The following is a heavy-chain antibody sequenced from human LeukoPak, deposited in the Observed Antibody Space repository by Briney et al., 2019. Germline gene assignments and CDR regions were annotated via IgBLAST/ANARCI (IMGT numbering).Heavy chain of an antibody. J-gene: IGHJ4*02. D-gene: IGHD3-10*01. CDR2: ISAYNGNT. CDR3: ARAGGYGEALDY. Sequence: ASVKVSCKASGYTFTIYGISWVRQAPGQGLEWMGWISAYNGNTNYAKKPQGRVTMTTDTSTSTDYMELRSLRSDDTAVYYCARAGGYGEALDYWGQGTLVTVSS. CDR1: GYTFTIYG. V-gene: IGHV1-18*04.